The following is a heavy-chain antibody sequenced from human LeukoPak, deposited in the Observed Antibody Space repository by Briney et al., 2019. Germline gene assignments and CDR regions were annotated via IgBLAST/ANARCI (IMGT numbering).Heavy chain of an antibody. CDR3: AVGYYDSSGYRPIDY. D-gene: IGHD3-22*01. J-gene: IGHJ4*02. CDR2: IIPIFGTA. Sequence: ASVKVSCKASGDTFSSYAISWVRQAPGQGLEWMGGIIPIFGTANYAQKFQGRVTITTDESTSTAYMKLSSLRSEDTAVYYCAVGYYDSSGYRPIDYWGQGTLVTVSS. V-gene: IGHV1-69*05. CDR1: GDTFSSYA.